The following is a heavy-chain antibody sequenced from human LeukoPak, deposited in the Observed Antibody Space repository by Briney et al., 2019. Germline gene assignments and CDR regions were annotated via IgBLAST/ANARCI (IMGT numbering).Heavy chain of an antibody. CDR2: IGIIGSTI. CDR3: ASFYDSSGRGY. Sequence: GGSLRLSCAASGFTFSSYEMNWVRQAPGKGLEWVSYIGIIGSTIYYADSVKGRFTISRDNAKNSLYLQMNSLRAEDTAVYYCASFYDSSGRGYWGRGTLVTVSS. CDR1: GFTFSSYE. V-gene: IGHV3-48*03. D-gene: IGHD3-22*01. J-gene: IGHJ4*02.